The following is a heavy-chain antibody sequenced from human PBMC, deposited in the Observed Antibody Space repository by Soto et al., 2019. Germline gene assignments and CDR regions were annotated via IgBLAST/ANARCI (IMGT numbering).Heavy chain of an antibody. CDR3: AKISPGGDRFDM. Sequence: EVQLLESGGGLVQPGWSLRLSCAASKFRFNIYAMSWVRQPPGKGLEWVSGINADGGSTDYRDAVKGRFIISRDNSNNTLYLQMNSLRGEDTALYYCAKISPGGDRFDMWGQGTMVTVSS. D-gene: IGHD3-16*01. CDR2: INADGGST. J-gene: IGHJ3*02. V-gene: IGHV3-23*01. CDR1: KFRFNIYA.